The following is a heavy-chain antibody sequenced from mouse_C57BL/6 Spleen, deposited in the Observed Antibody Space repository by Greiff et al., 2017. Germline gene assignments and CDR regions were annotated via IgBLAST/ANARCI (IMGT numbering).Heavy chain of an antibody. V-gene: IGHV1-50*01. J-gene: IGHJ3*01. Sequence: QVQLQQPGAELVKPGASVKLSCKASGYTFTSYWMQWVKQRPGQGLEWIGEIDPSDSYTTYNQKFKGKATLTVDTSSSTAYMQLSSLTSEDSAVYYCASQTLFAYWGQGTLVTVSA. CDR3: ASQTLFAY. CDR2: IDPSDSYT. CDR1: GYTFTSYW.